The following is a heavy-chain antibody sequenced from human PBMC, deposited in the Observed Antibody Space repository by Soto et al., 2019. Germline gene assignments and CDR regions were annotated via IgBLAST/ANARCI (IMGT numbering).Heavy chain of an antibody. V-gene: IGHV3-23*01. CDR3: GAGV. Sequence: PGGSLNHLXATSRFTFSNYPMNSLRPEPGKGLEWVSGIRAGADTTYYADSVKGRFTIFRDKSKHTVSPEVNTLRGEDTAVYHSGAGVWGQGTLVTVSS. CDR1: RFTFSNYP. J-gene: IGHJ4*02. CDR2: IRAGADTT. D-gene: IGHD3-10*01.